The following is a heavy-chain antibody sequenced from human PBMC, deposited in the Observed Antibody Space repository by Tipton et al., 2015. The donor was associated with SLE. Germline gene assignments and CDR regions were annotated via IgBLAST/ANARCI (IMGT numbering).Heavy chain of an antibody. CDR2: LYAGGST. D-gene: IGHD4/OR15-4a*01. CDR3: ARVSSGTNYAIES. V-gene: IGHV4-39*02. J-gene: IGHJ4*02. Sequence: TLSLTCSVSGVSISTCRYYWGWIRQSPGQGLEWVGSLYAGGSTYFHPSLKSRASISADASKNHFSLKLNSVTAADTAVYYCARVSSGTNYAIESWGQGTLVTVSS. CDR1: GVSISTCRYY.